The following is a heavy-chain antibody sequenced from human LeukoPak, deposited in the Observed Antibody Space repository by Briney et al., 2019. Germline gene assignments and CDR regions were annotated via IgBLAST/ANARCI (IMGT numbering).Heavy chain of an antibody. CDR2: INPNSGGT. CDR3: ARGYSKMSRSNYY. V-gene: IGHV1-2*02. J-gene: IGHJ4*02. CDR1: GYTFTGYY. D-gene: IGHD4-11*01. Sequence: ASVTVSCKASGYTFTGYYMHWVRQAPGQGLEWMGWINPNSGGTNYAQKFQGRVTMTRDTSISTAYMELSSLRSEDTAVYYCARGYSKMSRSNYYWGQGTLVTVSS.